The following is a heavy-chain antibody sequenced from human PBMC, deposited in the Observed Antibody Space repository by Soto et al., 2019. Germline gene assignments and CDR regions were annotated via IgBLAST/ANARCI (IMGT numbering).Heavy chain of an antibody. V-gene: IGHV4-30-4*01. J-gene: IGHJ3*02. D-gene: IGHD1-1*01. CDR1: GGSISSGDYY. CDR2: IYYSGST. Sequence: PSETLSLTCTVSGGSISSGDYYWSWIRQPPGKGLEWIGYIYYSGSTYYNPSLKSRVTISVDTSKNQFSLKLSSVTAADTAVYYCARDYADNWNDGDAFDIWGQGTMVTVSS. CDR3: ARDYADNWNDGDAFDI.